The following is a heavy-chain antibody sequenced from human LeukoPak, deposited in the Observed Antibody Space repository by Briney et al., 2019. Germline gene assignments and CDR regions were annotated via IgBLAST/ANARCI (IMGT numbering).Heavy chain of an antibody. J-gene: IGHJ4*02. D-gene: IGHD3-10*01. V-gene: IGHV4-30-4*01. CDR3: ARDGNYGPNDY. Sequence: SQTLSLTCNVSGGSISRGDYYWSWIRQTPGKGLEWIGHISYSGTTYYNPSLRSRVSISVDTSKNQFSLKLRSVTAADTATYYCARDGNYGPNDYWGQGTLVTVSP. CDR1: GGSISRGDYY. CDR2: ISYSGTT.